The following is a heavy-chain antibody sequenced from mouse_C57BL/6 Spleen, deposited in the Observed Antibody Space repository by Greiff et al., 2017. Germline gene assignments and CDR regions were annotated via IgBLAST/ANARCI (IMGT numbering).Heavy chain of an antibody. D-gene: IGHD1-1*01. J-gene: IGHJ2*01. CDR3: TTGKRDYFDY. Sequence: VKLQESGAELVRPGASVTLSCKASGYTFTDYEMHWVKQTPVHGLEWIGAIDPETGGTAYNQKFKGKAILTADKSSSTAYMELRSLTSEDSAVYYCTTGKRDYFDYWGQGTTLTVSS. CDR2: IDPETGGT. V-gene: IGHV1-15*01. CDR1: GYTFTDYE.